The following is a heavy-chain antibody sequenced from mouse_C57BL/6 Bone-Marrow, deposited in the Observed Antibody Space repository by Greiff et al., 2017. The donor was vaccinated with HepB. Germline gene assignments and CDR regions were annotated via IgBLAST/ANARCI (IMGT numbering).Heavy chain of an antibody. CDR2: IHPNSGST. J-gene: IGHJ4*01. V-gene: IGHV1-64*01. CDR1: GYTFTSYW. CDR3: AREGLCYDMDC. Sequence: QVQLQQPGAELVKPGASVKLSCKASGYTFTSYWMHWVKQRPGQGLEWIGMIHPNSGSTNYNEKFKSKATLTVDKTSSAAYMQLSSLTSEDAAVYYCAREGLCYDMDCWGRGTSVTVSS.